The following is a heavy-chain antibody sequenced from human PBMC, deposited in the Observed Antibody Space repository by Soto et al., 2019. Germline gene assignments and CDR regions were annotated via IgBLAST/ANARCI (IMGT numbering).Heavy chain of an antibody. Sequence: EVQLVESGGGLVQPGGSLRLSCAGCGFTFSNYWMHWVRQAPGKGLEWVSRIDHDGPTDYADSVRGRFTISRDNAENTLYLQMNRLRPEDTAVYYCVRDSHGDYWGQGTLVTVSS. CDR3: VRDSHGDY. J-gene: IGHJ4*02. V-gene: IGHV3-74*01. CDR2: IDHDGPT. CDR1: GFTFSNYW.